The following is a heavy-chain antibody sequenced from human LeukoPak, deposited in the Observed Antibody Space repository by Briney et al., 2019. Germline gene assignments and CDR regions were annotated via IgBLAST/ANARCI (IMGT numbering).Heavy chain of an antibody. Sequence: GGSLRLSCAASGFTFSSYWMNWVRQAPGKGLEWVSSISSSSSYIYYADSVKGRFTISRDNAKNSLYLQMNSLRAEDTAVYYCARVIPAADYNWFDPWGQGTLVTVSS. V-gene: IGHV3-21*01. CDR2: ISSSSSYI. J-gene: IGHJ5*02. CDR3: ARVIPAADYNWFDP. D-gene: IGHD2-2*01. CDR1: GFTFSSYW.